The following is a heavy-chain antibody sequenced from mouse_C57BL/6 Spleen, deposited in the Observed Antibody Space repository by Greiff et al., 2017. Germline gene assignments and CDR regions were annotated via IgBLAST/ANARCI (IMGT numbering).Heavy chain of an antibody. J-gene: IGHJ4*01. D-gene: IGHD2-4*01. CDR3: ARSTMIRLDY. Sequence: VQLQQPGAELVRPGSSVKLSCKASGYTFTSYWMDWVKQRPGQGLEWIGNIYPSDSETHYNQKFKDKATLTVDKSSSTAYMQLSSLTSEDSAVYYCARSTMIRLDYWGQGTSVTVSS. CDR1: GYTFTSYW. CDR2: IYPSDSET. V-gene: IGHV1-61*01.